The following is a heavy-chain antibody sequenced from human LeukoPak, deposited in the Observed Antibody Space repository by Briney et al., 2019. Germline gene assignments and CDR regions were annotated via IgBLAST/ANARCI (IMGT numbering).Heavy chain of an antibody. CDR1: GFTFNNAW. CDR2: IKSKADGGTT. CDR3: AKGDYDILTAYKPGYDY. J-gene: IGHJ4*02. Sequence: GGSLRLSCAASGFTFNNAWMTWVRQAPGKGLEWVGRIKSKADGGTTEYAAPVKGRFTISRDDSENTLYLQMNSLGTEDTAVYYCAKGDYDILTAYKPGYDYWGQGTLVTVSS. V-gene: IGHV3-15*01. D-gene: IGHD3-9*01.